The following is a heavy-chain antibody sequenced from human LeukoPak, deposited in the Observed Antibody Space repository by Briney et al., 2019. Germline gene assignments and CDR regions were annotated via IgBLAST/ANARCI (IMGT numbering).Heavy chain of an antibody. Sequence: SETLSLTCTVSGGPISSSRYYWGWIRQPPGKGLEWIGSFSYSGNTYYNPSLKRRVTMSLDTSKNQFSLRLSSVTAADTAVYYCARLSPYLGSGSSAFPDDFWGQGTLVTVSS. CDR2: FSYSGNT. D-gene: IGHD3-10*01. CDR1: GGPISSSRYY. J-gene: IGHJ4*02. V-gene: IGHV4-39*01. CDR3: ARLSPYLGSGSSAFPDDF.